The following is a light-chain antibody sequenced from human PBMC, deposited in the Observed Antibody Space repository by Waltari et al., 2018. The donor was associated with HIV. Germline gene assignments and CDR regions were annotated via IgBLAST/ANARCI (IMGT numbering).Light chain of an antibody. CDR1: SSAVGSYTL. J-gene: IGLJ3*02. Sequence: QSALTQPPSVSGSPGQSVTISCTGTSSAVGSYTLASWYQQSPGTAPKLMVYEVTYRPSGVPERFSGSKSGNTASLTISGLQAEDEADYYCSSFTSSSTVVFGGGTKLTVL. CDR3: SSFTSSSTVV. CDR2: EVT. V-gene: IGLV2-18*02.